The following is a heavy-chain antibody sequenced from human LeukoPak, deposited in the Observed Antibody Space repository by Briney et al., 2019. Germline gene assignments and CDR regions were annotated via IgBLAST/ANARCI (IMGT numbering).Heavy chain of an antibody. CDR2: ISYDGSNK. D-gene: IGHD5-12*01. V-gene: IGHV3-30*18. CDR3: AKVVGSGYARGY. J-gene: IGHJ4*02. CDR1: GFTFSSYG. Sequence: PGRSLRLSCAASGFTFSSYGMHWVRQAPGKGLEWVAVISYDGSNKYYADSVKGRFTISRDNSKNTLYLQMNSLRAEDTAVYYCAKVVGSGYARGYWGQGTLVTVSS.